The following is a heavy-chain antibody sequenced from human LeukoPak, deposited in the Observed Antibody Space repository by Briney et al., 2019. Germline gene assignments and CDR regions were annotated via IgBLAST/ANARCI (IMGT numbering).Heavy chain of an antibody. V-gene: IGHV3-21*01. CDR3: ARDPYSGTYGDTYYYYMDV. CDR2: ISTSSSYI. D-gene: IGHD1-26*01. Sequence: PGGSLRLSCAASGFTFSSYSMNWVRQAPGKGLEWVSSISTSSSYIYYADSVKGRFTISRDNARNSLYLQMNSLRAEDTAVYYCARDPYSGTYGDTYYYYMDVWGKGTTVTISS. CDR1: GFTFSSYS. J-gene: IGHJ6*03.